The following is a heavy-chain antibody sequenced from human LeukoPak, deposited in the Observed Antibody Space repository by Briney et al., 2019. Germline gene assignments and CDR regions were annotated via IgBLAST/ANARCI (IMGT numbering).Heavy chain of an antibody. CDR2: IYSGSSV. CDR3: ATAEPPLRLLDY. CDR1: GFTVSSNY. D-gene: IGHD5-12*01. J-gene: IGHJ4*02. Sequence: PGRGLRLSCAASGFTVSSNYMSWVRQAPGKGLEWVSVIYSGSSVYYADSGKGRFTISRDNSKNTVYLQMNSLRAEDTAVYYCATAEPPLRLLDYWGQGTLVTVSS. V-gene: IGHV3-53*01.